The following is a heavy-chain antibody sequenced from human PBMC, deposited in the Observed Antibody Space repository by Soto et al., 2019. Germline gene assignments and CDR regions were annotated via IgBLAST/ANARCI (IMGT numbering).Heavy chain of an antibody. D-gene: IGHD2-21*02. V-gene: IGHV3-23*01. J-gene: IGHJ1*01. CDR3: AKDWEYCGGDCYSLSGAEYFQH. Sequence: GGALRLSCAASGFTFSSYAMSWVRQAPGKGLEWVSAISGSGGSTYYADSVKGRFTISRDNSKNTLYLQMNSLRAEDAAVYYCAKDWEYCGGDCYSLSGAEYFQHWGQGTLVTVSS. CDR2: ISGSGGST. CDR1: GFTFSSYA.